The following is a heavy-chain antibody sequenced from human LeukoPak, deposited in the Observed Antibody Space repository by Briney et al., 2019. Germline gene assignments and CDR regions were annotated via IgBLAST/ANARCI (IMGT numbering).Heavy chain of an antibody. J-gene: IGHJ6*04. V-gene: IGHV3-33*01. CDR1: GFTFSSYG. CDR2: IWYDGSNK. Sequence: GGSLRLSCAASGFTFSSYGMHWVRQAPGKGLEWVAVIWYDGSNKYYADSVKGRFSISRDNSKNTLYLQMNSLRAEDTAVYYCARDVVRGVIYYYYGMDVWGKGTTVTV. CDR3: ARDVVRGVIYYYYGMDV. D-gene: IGHD3-10*01.